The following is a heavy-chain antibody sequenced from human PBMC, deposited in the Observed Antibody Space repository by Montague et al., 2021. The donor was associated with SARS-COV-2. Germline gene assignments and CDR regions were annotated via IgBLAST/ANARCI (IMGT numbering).Heavy chain of an antibody. Sequence: QSGAEVKKPGESLKVSCKASGYTFTSYGISWVRQAPGQGLEWMGWIIAYNGNTNYAQKLQGRVTMTTDTSTSTAYMELRSLRSDDTAVYYCARVHYYGSGSYYVKWFDPWGQGTLVTVSS. V-gene: IGHV1-18*01. CDR1: GYTFTSYG. J-gene: IGHJ5*02. CDR3: ARVHYYGSGSYYVKWFDP. CDR2: IIAYNGNT. D-gene: IGHD3-10*01.